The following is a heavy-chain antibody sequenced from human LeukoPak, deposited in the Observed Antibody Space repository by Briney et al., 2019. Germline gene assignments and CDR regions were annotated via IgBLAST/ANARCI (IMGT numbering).Heavy chain of an antibody. CDR2: ISSSGSNI. D-gene: IGHD5-24*01. V-gene: IGHV3-11*01. CDR3: ARERKMATISNVGFDY. CDR1: GFTFSDYY. J-gene: IGHJ4*02. Sequence: GGSLRLSCAASGFTFSDYYMSWIRQAPGKGLEWVSYISSSGSNIYYADSVKGRFTISRDNAKNSLYLQMNSLRAEDTAVYYCARERKMATISNVGFDYWGQGTLVTVSS.